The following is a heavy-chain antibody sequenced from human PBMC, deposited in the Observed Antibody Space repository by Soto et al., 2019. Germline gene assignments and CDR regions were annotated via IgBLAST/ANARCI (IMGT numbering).Heavy chain of an antibody. D-gene: IGHD3-3*01. CDR2: VSVSGVSP. CDR3: AKSGTIFGVDSEFDS. V-gene: IGHV3-23*01. CDR1: GFTFSSYA. Sequence: GGSLRLSCAASGFTFSSYAMSWVRQAPGKGLEWVATVSVSGVSPHYAGSVKGRFTVTRDNSKNALYLQMNNLRVEDTAVYYCAKSGTIFGVDSEFDSWGQGTLVTVSS. J-gene: IGHJ4*02.